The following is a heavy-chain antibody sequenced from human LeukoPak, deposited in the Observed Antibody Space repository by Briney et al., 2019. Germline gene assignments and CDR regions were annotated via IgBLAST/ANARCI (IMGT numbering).Heavy chain of an antibody. V-gene: IGHV3-7*01. CDR1: GFTFSSYS. CDR2: IKQDGSEK. J-gene: IGHJ4*02. D-gene: IGHD6-19*01. CDR3: AREDGSGWAFDY. Sequence: PGGSLRLSCAASGFTFSSYSMNWVRQAPGKGLEWVANIKQDGSEKYYVDSVKGRFTISRDNAKNSLYLQMNSLRAEDTAVYYCAREDGSGWAFDYWGQGTLVTVSS.